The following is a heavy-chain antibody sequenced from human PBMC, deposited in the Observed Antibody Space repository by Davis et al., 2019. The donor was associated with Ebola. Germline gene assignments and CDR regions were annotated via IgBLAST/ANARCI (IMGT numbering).Heavy chain of an antibody. CDR1: GGSISSSSYY. CDR3: ARGIVVVPAAMFGYYYYGMDV. D-gene: IGHD2-2*01. CDR2: INHSGST. V-gene: IGHV4-39*07. Sequence: SETLSLTCTVSGGSISSSSYYWGWIRQPPGKGLEWIGEINHSGSTNYNPSLKSRVTISVDTSKNQFSLKLSSVTAADTAVYYCARGIVVVPAAMFGYYYYGMDVWGKGTTVTVSS. J-gene: IGHJ6*04.